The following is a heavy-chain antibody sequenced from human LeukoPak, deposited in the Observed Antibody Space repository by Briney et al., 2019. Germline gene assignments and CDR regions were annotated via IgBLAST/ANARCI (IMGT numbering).Heavy chain of an antibody. CDR2: ISWNSGSI. V-gene: IGHV3-9*01. CDR1: GFTFDDYA. Sequence: GGSLRLSCAASGFTFDDYAMHWVRHAPGKGLEWVSGISWNSGSIGYADSVKGRFTISRDNAKNSLYLQMNSLRAEDTALYYCAKGPFSSYYDSSGYYHYWGQGTLVTVSS. D-gene: IGHD3-22*01. J-gene: IGHJ4*02. CDR3: AKGPFSSYYDSSGYYHY.